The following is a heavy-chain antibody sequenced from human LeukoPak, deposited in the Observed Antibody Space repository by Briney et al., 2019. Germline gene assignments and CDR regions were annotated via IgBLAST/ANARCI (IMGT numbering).Heavy chain of an antibody. D-gene: IGHD5-18*01. Sequence: SETLSLTCTVSGGSISSSSYYWGWIRQPPGKGLEWIGSIYYSGSTYYNPSLKSRVTISVDTSKNQFSLKLSSVTAADTAVYYCARGGYSYGYRFSAFDIWGQGTMVTVSS. V-gene: IGHV4-39*07. CDR1: GGSISSSSYY. CDR3: ARGGYSYGYRFSAFDI. CDR2: IYYSGST. J-gene: IGHJ3*02.